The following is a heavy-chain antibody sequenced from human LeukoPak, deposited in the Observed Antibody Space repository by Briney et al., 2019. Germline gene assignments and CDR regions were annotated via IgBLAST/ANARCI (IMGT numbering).Heavy chain of an antibody. D-gene: IGHD6-19*01. CDR1: GFTFSSYA. Sequence: GRSLRLSCAASGFTFSSYAMHWVRQAPGKGLGWVAVISYDGSNKYYADSVKGRFTISRDNSKNTLYLQMNSLRAEDTAVYYCARSGIAVAVPYYFDYWGQGTLVTVSS. CDR3: ARSGIAVAVPYYFDY. J-gene: IGHJ4*02. CDR2: ISYDGSNK. V-gene: IGHV3-30*04.